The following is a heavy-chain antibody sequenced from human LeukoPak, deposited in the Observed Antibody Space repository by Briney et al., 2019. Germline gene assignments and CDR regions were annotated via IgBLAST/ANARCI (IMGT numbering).Heavy chain of an antibody. Sequence: SETLSLTCSVSGGSIRGGTYYWGWIRQPPGKGLEWIGEINHSGSTNYNPSLKSRVTISVDTSKNQFSLKLSSVTAADTAVYYCARQRRNYDSSGYYYYYYYMDVWGKGTTVTISS. CDR3: ARQRRNYDSSGYYYYYYYMDV. D-gene: IGHD3-22*01. V-gene: IGHV4-39*01. J-gene: IGHJ6*03. CDR2: INHSGST. CDR1: GGSIRGGTYY.